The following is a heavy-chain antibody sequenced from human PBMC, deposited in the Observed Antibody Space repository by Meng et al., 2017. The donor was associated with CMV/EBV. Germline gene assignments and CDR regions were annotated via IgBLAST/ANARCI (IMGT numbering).Heavy chain of an antibody. CDR2: ISSSSYI. CDR1: GFTFSSYS. V-gene: IGHV3-21*01. Sequence: GESLKISCAASGFTFSSYSMNWVRQAPGKGLEWVSSISSSSYIYYADSVKGRFTISRDNAKNTLYLQMNSLRAEDTAVYYCARAGPIRFLEWLLYSSQDYYYYGMDVWGQGTTVTVSS. D-gene: IGHD3-3*01. J-gene: IGHJ6*02. CDR3: ARAGPIRFLEWLLYSSQDYYYYGMDV.